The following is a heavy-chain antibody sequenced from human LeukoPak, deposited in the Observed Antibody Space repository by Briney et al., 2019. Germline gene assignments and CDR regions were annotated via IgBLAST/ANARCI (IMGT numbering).Heavy chain of an antibody. V-gene: IGHV3-30*02. Sequence: PGGSVRLSRAASGYTFNRYGMHWVRQAPGKGRVWGAFIRYDGSNKYYADSVKGRFTISRDNSKNTLYLQMNSLRAEYTVVYYWGEDWVIIRIAVIVVVSAFDIWGQGTLVTVSS. CDR3: GEDWVIIRIAVIVVVSAFDI. J-gene: IGHJ3*02. CDR2: IRYDGSNK. CDR1: GYTFNRYG. D-gene: IGHD3-22*01.